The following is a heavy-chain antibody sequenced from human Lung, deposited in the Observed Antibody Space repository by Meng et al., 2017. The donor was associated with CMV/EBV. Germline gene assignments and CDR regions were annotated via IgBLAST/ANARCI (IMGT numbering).Heavy chain of an antibody. CDR3: ARDRSVYYDTWRDDAFDI. V-gene: IGHV3-49*04. J-gene: IGHJ3*02. Sequence: SXTASGFTFGDYAMSWVRQAPGKGLEWVGFIRSKAYGGTTEYAASVKGRFTISRDDSKSIAYLQMNSLRAEDTAVYYCARDRSVYYDTWRDDAFDIWGQGXMVTVSS. CDR1: GFTFGDYA. CDR2: IRSKAYGGTT. D-gene: IGHD3-22*01.